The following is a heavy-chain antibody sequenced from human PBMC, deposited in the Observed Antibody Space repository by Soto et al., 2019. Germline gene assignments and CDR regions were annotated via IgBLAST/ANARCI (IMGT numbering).Heavy chain of an antibody. CDR3: ARDQSNYAGHYYYYGMDV. D-gene: IGHD4-4*01. V-gene: IGHV3-21*01. Sequence: GGSLRLSCAASGFTFSSYSMNWVRQAPGKGLEWVSSISSSSSYIYYADSVKGRFTISRDNAKNSLYLQMNSLRAEDTAVYYCARDQSNYAGHYYYYGMDVWGQGTTVTVS. J-gene: IGHJ6*02. CDR2: ISSSSSYI. CDR1: GFTFSSYS.